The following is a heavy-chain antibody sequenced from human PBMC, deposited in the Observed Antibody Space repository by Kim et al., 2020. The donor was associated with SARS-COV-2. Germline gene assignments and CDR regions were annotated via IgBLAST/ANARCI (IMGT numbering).Heavy chain of an antibody. D-gene: IGHD3-22*01. V-gene: IGHV4-31*02. CDR2: T. J-gene: IGHJ4*02. CDR3: ARSDSSGYLGY. Sequence: TYYNPSLKSRVTISVDPSKNQFSLKLSSVTAADTAVYYCARSDSSGYLGYWGQGTLVTVSS.